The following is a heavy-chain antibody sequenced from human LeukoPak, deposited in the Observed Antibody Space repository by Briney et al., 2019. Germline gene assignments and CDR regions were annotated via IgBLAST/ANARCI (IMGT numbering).Heavy chain of an antibody. CDR3: ARRPRYSSGHYYGL. D-gene: IGHD3-22*01. V-gene: IGHV3-NL1*01. J-gene: IGHJ4*02. CDR2: ISSDGGTYYDGST. Sequence: PGGSLRLSCAASGLTFSSYGMHWVRQAPGKGLEWVAIISSDGGTYYDGSTYHADSVKGRFTVSRDNSKNTLFLQMNSLRAEDTAVYYCARRPRYSSGHYYGLWGQGTLVTVSS. CDR1: GLTFSSYG.